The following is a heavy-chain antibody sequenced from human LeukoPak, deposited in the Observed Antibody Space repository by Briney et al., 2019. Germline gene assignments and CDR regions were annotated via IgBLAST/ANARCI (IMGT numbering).Heavy chain of an antibody. CDR2: ISSSGSLI. J-gene: IGHJ4*02. CDR3: AREMGYYDSSGYYY. V-gene: IGHV3-48*03. D-gene: IGHD3-22*01. Sequence: PGGSLRLSCAASGSTFSSYEMNWVRQAPGKGLEWVSYISSSGSLIYYADPVKGRFTITRDNAKNSLYLQMNSLRAEDTAVYYCAREMGYYDSSGYYYWGQGTLVTVSS. CDR1: GSTFSSYE.